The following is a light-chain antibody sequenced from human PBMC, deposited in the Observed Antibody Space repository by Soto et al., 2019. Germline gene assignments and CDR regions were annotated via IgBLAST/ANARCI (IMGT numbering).Light chain of an antibody. Sequence: EIVMTQSPATLSVSPGERATLSCRASQSVGSNLAWYQQKPGQAPRLLMYGASTRATVIPARFSGSGSGAEFTLTISSLQSEDFAVYYCQQYNNRPPWTFGQGTKVEIK. CDR1: QSVGSN. CDR2: GAS. V-gene: IGKV3-15*01. CDR3: QQYNNRPPWT. J-gene: IGKJ1*01.